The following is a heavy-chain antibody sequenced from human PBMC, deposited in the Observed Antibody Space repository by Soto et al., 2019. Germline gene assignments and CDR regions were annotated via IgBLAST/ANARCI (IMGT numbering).Heavy chain of an antibody. J-gene: IGHJ4*02. D-gene: IGHD3-22*01. Sequence: QVQLVQSGAEVKKPGSSVKVSCKASGGTFSSYAISWVRQAPGQGLEWMGGIIPIFGTANYAQKFQGRVTITADESTSTAYMELSSLRSEDTAVYYCARVKSYYYDSSGYYSFDYWGQGTLVTVSS. CDR2: IIPIFGTA. CDR1: GGTFSSYA. V-gene: IGHV1-69*12. CDR3: ARVKSYYYDSSGYYSFDY.